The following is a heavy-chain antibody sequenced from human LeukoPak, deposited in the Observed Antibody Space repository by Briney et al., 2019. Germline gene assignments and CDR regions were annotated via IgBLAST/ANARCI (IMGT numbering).Heavy chain of an antibody. CDR2: ISSGGNT. CDR1: GFTFSDYY. J-gene: IGHJ4*02. Sequence: GGSLRLSCAASGFTFSDYYMSWIRQAPGKGLEWVSVISSGGNTYFADSVKGRFTISRDNSENTLYLQMNSLRAEDSAVYYCAKGGYSYGYFDYWGQGILVTVSS. CDR3: AKGGYSYGYFDY. V-gene: IGHV3-53*01. D-gene: IGHD5-18*01.